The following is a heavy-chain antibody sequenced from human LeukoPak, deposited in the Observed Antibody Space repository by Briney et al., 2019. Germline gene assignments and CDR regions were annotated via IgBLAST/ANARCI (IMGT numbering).Heavy chain of an antibody. Sequence: ASVTVSCKASGYTFTADYYVHWVRPAPGQGLEWVGWIRPNTGGTIYAQNFQGRVTMTRDTSISTAYMELSRLTSDDTAVYYCARRIVNGNIGIEYWGQGTLVTVSS. V-gene: IGHV1-2*02. CDR1: GYTFTADYY. CDR3: ARRIVNGNIGIEY. CDR2: IRPNTGGT. D-gene: IGHD2/OR15-2a*01. J-gene: IGHJ4*02.